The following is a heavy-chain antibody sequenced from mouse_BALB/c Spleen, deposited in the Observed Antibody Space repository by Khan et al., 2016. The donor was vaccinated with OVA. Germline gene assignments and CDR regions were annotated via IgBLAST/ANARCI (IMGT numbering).Heavy chain of an antibody. CDR2: ISYSGST. V-gene: IGHV3-2*02. J-gene: IGHJ4*01. CDR3: ARDGSRYNHAMDY. CDR1: GYSITSDYA. D-gene: IGHD2-3*01. Sequence: EVQLVESGPGLVKPSQSLSLTCTVTGYSITSDYAWNWIRQFPGNKLEWMGYISYSGSTSYNPSLKSRISITRDTSKNQFFLQLNSVTTEDTATYYCARDGSRYNHAMDYWGQGTAVTVSS.